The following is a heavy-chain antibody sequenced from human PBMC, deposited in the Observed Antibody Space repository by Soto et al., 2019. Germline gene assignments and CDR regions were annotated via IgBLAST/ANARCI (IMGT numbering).Heavy chain of an antibody. D-gene: IGHD2-2*01. CDR2: ITTXDITL. Sequence: GXSRRLSCAASGFTFGTHSMNWVRQAPGKGLESTXYITTXDITLYEDYVXXRFTISRXXDKNHLYLKMNSMRAEDTAVYFCVGEVGFQLIYCGQGTLVTASS. CDR3: VGEVGFQLIY. V-gene: IGHV3-48*01. J-gene: IGHJ4*02. CDR1: GFTFGTHS.